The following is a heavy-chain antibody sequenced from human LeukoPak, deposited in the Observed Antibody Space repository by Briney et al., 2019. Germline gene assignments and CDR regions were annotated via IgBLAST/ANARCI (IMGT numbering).Heavy chain of an antibody. V-gene: IGHV4-59*01. CDR2: FYNSGRS. CDR3: TRGAGWLIDY. CDR1: DDSIRDYY. J-gene: IGHJ4*02. D-gene: IGHD3-16*01. Sequence: SETLSLTCTVSDDSIRDYYRGWIRQPPGKGLVWIGYFYNSGRSTYNPSLKSRVTISADTSKNHFSLKLNSVTTADTAVYYCTRGAGWLIDYWGQGTLVTVSS.